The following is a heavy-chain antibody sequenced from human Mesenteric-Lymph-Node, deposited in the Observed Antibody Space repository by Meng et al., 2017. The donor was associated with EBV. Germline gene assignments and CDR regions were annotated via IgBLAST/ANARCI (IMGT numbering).Heavy chain of an antibody. CDR1: RGSISTSSW. CDR3: ARVNEGQWLVRGAFDY. CDR2: IYHRGST. D-gene: IGHD6-19*01. J-gene: IGHJ4*02. V-gene: IGHV4-4*01. Sequence: VARLELGPGLVKPAGALSLTCAVPRGSISTSSWWIWVRQPPGKGLEWIGEIYHRGSTNYNPSLTSRVTISVDESKNEFSQSLTSVTAADTAVYFCARVNEGQWLVRGAFDYWGQGTLVTVSS.